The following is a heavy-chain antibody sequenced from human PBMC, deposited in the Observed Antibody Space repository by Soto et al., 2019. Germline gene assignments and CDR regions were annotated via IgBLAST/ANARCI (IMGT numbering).Heavy chain of an antibody. CDR2: IYHTGTT. Sequence: SETLSLTCTVSGGSINSGDYSWTWIRQPPGKGLEWIGYIYHTGTTYYNMSLKSRVTISVDRSKNQFSLKLSSVTAADTAVYYWPRGLNNYDSSGDSLFDFWGQGSLVTGSS. CDR3: PRGLNNYDSSGDSLFDF. CDR1: GGSINSGDYS. D-gene: IGHD3-22*01. V-gene: IGHV4-30-2*01. J-gene: IGHJ5*01.